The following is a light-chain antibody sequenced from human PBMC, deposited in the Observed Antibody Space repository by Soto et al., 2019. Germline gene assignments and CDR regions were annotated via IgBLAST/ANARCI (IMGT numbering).Light chain of an antibody. CDR3: QQLNSYPT. CDR2: AAS. Sequence: IQLTQSPSSLSASVGDRVTITCRASQGISSYLAWYQQKPGKAPKLLIYAASTLQSGVPSWFSGSGSGTDFTLTISSLQPEDFATYYCQQLNSYPTFGQGTKVEIK. CDR1: QGISSY. V-gene: IGKV1-9*01. J-gene: IGKJ1*01.